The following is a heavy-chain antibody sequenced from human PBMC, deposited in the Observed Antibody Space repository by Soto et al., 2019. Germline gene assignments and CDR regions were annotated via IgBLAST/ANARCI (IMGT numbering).Heavy chain of an antibody. J-gene: IGHJ4*02. CDR2: VNPILSMS. Sequence: QVQLVQSGAEVKRPGSSVKVSCKASGDTFYFYSINWVRQAPGLGLEWMGRVNPILSMSNYAQRFQGRVTMTADKSTSTAYMALSGLRSEYTAIYYCATSYGSGYRAFDFWGQGDLVTVSS. D-gene: IGHD3-10*01. CDR3: ATSYGSGYRAFDF. CDR1: GDTFYFYS. V-gene: IGHV1-69*04.